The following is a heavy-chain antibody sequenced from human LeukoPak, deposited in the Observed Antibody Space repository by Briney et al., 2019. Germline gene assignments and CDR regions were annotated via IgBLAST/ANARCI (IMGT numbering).Heavy chain of an antibody. CDR1: GYTFTSYY. CDR3: ARGAPGYCCSRGSCLYFQF. V-gene: IGHV1-8*01. Sequence: GASVKVSCKASGYTFTSYYINWVRQATGQGLEWMGWVNPNSRCTRFTQKFQGRVSMTINTSISTAYMELRSLTSDDTAVYYCARGAPGYCCSRGSCLYFQFWGQRTLVSVS. CDR2: VNPNSRCT. J-gene: IGHJ4*02. D-gene: IGHD2-15*01.